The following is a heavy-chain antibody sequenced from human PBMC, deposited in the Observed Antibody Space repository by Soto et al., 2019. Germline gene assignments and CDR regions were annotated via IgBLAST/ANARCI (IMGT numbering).Heavy chain of an antibody. V-gene: IGHV2-5*02. D-gene: IGHD3-3*01. CDR1: GFSLSTSGVG. J-gene: IGHJ4*02. Sequence: QITLKESGPTLVNPTQTLTLTCTFSGFSLSTSGVGVGWIRQPPGKALKWLALLYWDDDKRYSPSLKSRLTITKDTSKNQVVLTMTNMDPVDTATYYCAHQLSDWLLYLYFDYWGQGTLVTVSS. CDR2: LYWDDDK. CDR3: AHQLSDWLLYLYFDY.